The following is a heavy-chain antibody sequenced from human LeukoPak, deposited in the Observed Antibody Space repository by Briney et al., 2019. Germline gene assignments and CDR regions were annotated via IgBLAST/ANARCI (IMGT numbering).Heavy chain of an antibody. CDR1: GYTFTSYY. J-gene: IGHJ5*02. CDR2: INPSGGST. D-gene: IGHD2-15*01. V-gene: IGHV1-46*01. CDR3: ARGPYCSGGSCYIFDWFDP. Sequence: GASVKVSCKASGYTFTSYYMHWVRQAPGQGLEWMGIINPSGGSTSYAQKFQGRVTMTRDTSTTTAYMDLRSLTSDDTAVYYCARGPYCSGGSCYIFDWFDPWGQGTLVTVSS.